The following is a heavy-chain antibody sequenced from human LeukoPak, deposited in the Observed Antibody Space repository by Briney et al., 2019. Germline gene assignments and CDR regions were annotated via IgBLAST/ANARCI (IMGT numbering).Heavy chain of an antibody. V-gene: IGHV4-39*01. Sequence: SETLSLTCTVSGDSISSSRYYWGWIRQPPGKGLEWIGSIYYSGSTYYNPSLKSRVTISVDTSKNQFSLRLSSVTAADTAVYYCARPFTSLRYFDYWGQGTLVTVSS. CDR3: ARPFTSLRYFDY. CDR1: GDSISSSRYY. CDR2: IYYSGST. J-gene: IGHJ4*02. D-gene: IGHD3-9*01.